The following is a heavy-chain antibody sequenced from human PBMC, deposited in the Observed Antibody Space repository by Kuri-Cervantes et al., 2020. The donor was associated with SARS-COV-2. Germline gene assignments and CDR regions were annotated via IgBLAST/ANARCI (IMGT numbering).Heavy chain of an antibody. CDR1: GASINDYY. CDR3: ARTSPYDFWSGYFRGISVGFDP. CDR2: IHHSGSS. Sequence: SETLSLTCTVFGASINDYYWSWIRQPPGKGLEWIAYIHHSGSSNYNSSLKSRVTMSVDTSKSQLSLKLNSVTAADTAVYYCARTSPYDFWSGYFRGISVGFDPWGQGTLVTVSS. V-gene: IGHV4-59*01. D-gene: IGHD3-3*01. J-gene: IGHJ5*02.